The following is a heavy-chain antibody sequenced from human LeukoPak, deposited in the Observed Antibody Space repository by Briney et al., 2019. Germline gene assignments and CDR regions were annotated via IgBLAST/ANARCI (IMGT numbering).Heavy chain of an antibody. D-gene: IGHD4-17*01. CDR3: ARPMTTVTTMNAFDI. Sequence: SVKVSCKASGGTFSSYAISWVRQAPGQGLEWMGGIIPIFGTANYAQKFQGRVTITADESTSTAYMELSSLRSEGTAVYYCARPMTTVTTMNAFDIWGQGTMVTVSS. J-gene: IGHJ3*02. V-gene: IGHV1-69*13. CDR1: GGTFSSYA. CDR2: IIPIFGTA.